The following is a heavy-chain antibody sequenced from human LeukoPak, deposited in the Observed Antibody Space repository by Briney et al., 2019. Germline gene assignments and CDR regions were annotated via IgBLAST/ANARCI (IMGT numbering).Heavy chain of an antibody. CDR3: ARCPESSGYYYELDS. D-gene: IGHD3-22*01. V-gene: IGHV3-30*03. J-gene: IGHJ4*02. CDR2: ISYHGNNE. Sequence: GGSLRLSCAASGFTFSSYAMSWVHQAPGKGLEWVAVISYHGNNEYYADSVKGRFTISRDNSKNTLYLQMNSLTAEDTAVYYCARCPESSGYYYELDSWGQGTLVTVSS. CDR1: GFTFSSYA.